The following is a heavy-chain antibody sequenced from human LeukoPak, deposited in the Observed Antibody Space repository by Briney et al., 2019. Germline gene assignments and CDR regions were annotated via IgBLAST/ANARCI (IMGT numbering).Heavy chain of an antibody. D-gene: IGHD7-27*01. CDR3: ARELGY. V-gene: IGHV3-66*01. CDR1: GFNVNNNY. CDR2: IYSGGST. Sequence: GGSLRLSCAASGFNVNNNYMNWVRQAPGKGLEWVSVIYSGGSTYYADSVKGRFTISRDISNNTLYLQMNSLGAEDTAVYYCARELGYWGQGTLVTVSS. J-gene: IGHJ4*02.